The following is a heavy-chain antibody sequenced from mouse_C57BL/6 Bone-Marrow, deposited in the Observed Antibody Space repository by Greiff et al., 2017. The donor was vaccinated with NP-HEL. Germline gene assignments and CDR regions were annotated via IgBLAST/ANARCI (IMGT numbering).Heavy chain of an antibody. J-gene: IGHJ4*01. D-gene: IGHD2-12*01. CDR2: IYPGGGYT. Sequence: QVQLKQSGAELVRPGTSVKMSCKASGYTFTNYWIGWAKQRPGHGLEWIGDIYPGGGYTNYNEKFKGKATLTADKSSSTAYMQFSSLTSEDSAIYYCARSIYSKRGVYYAMDYWGQGTSVTVSS. CDR3: ARSIYSKRGVYYAMDY. V-gene: IGHV1-63*01. CDR1: GYTFTNYW.